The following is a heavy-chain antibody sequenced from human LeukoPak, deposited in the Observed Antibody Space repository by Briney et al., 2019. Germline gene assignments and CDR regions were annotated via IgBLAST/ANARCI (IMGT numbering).Heavy chain of an antibody. CDR3: ARDRTDYYDSRGYFPNWFDP. CDR2: ITPNSGVT. CDR1: GYTFAAHY. D-gene: IGHD3-22*01. J-gene: IGHJ5*02. V-gene: IGHV1-2*02. Sequence: ASVKVSCKASGYTFAAHYIHWVRQAPGQGLEWMGWITPNSGVTKDAQKFQGRVTMTWDTSISTAHMEMHSLTSDDTAVYYCARDRTDYYDSRGYFPNWFDPWGQGTLVTVSS.